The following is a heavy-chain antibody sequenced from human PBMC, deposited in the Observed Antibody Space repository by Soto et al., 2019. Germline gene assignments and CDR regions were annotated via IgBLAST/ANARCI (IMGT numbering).Heavy chain of an antibody. D-gene: IGHD3-10*01. J-gene: IGHJ6*04. CDR3: ARAGKYYYGSGSRYHYGMDV. CDR1: GYTFTSYG. Sequence: QVQLVQSGAEVKKPGASVKVSCKASGYTFTSYGVSWVRQAPGQGLEWMGWISGYNGNTNYAQKLQGRVTMTTETSTSTAYMELRSLRSDDTAVYYCARAGKYYYGSGSRYHYGMDVWGKGITVTVPS. CDR2: ISGYNGNT. V-gene: IGHV1-18*04.